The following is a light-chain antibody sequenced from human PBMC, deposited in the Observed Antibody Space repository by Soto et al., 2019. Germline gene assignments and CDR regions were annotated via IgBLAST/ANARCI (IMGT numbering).Light chain of an antibody. Sequence: DIQMTQSPSTLSASVGDRVTITCRASQSISSWLAXXQKKQXXXPKXLXXXXSSLESXVPSRFSGSGSGTEFTLTISRLQPDDFATYYCQQYNSYINSGQGTRLEIK. V-gene: IGKV1-5*01. J-gene: IGKJ5*01. CDR3: QQYNSYIN. CDR2: XXS. CDR1: QSISSW.